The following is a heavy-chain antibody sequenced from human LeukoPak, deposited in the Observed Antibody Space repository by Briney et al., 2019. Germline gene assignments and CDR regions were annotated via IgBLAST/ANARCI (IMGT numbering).Heavy chain of an antibody. Sequence: SETLSLTCTVSGGSISSDYWSWIRQPPGKGLEWIGYIYYSGSTNYNPSLKSRVTISVDTSMNQFSLKLNSVTAADTAVYYCARGYSYGYAYWGQGTLVTVSS. CDR2: IYYSGST. CDR1: GGSISSDY. D-gene: IGHD5-18*01. CDR3: ARGYSYGYAY. V-gene: IGHV4-59*01. J-gene: IGHJ4*02.